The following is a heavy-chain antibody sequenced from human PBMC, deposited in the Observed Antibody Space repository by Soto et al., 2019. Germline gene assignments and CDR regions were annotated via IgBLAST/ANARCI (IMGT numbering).Heavy chain of an antibody. CDR3: ARDLRAQIFGS. V-gene: IGHV1-18*01. J-gene: IGHJ1*01. D-gene: IGHD3-9*01. Sequence: VASVKVSCKASGYTFTSYGITWVRQAPGQGLEWMGWISAYNGNTKYAQKLQGRVTMTTDTSTSTAYMELRSLRSDDTAVYYCARDLRAQIFGSWGQGTLVTVSS. CDR1: GYTFTSYG. CDR2: ISAYNGNT.